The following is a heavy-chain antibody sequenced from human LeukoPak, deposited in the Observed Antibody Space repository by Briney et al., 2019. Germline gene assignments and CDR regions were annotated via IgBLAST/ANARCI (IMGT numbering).Heavy chain of an antibody. V-gene: IGHV3-33*06. Sequence: PGGSLRLSCAASGFTFSSYGMHWVRQAPGKGLELVAVIWYDGSNKYYADSVKGRFTISRDNSKNTLYLQMNSLRAEDTAVYYCAKNAAAGTFGFDPWGQGTLVTVSS. CDR2: IWYDGSNK. CDR3: AKNAAAGTFGFDP. CDR1: GFTFSSYG. J-gene: IGHJ5*02. D-gene: IGHD6-13*01.